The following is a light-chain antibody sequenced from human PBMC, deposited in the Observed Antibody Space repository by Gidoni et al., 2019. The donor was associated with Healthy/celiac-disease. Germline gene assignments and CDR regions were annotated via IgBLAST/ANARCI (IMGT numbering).Light chain of an antibody. V-gene: IGLV1-44*01. CDR3: AAWDDSLNGLWV. Sequence: QSVLTPPPSASGTPGQRVTISCSGSSSNIGSNTVNWYQQLPGTAPKLLIYSNNQRPSGVPDRFSGSKSGTSASLAISGLQSEDEADYYCAAWDDSLNGLWVFGGGTKLTGL. J-gene: IGLJ3*02. CDR1: SSNIGSNT. CDR2: SNN.